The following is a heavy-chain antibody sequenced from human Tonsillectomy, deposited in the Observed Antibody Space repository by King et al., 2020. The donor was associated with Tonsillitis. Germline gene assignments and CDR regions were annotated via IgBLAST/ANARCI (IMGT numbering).Heavy chain of an antibody. D-gene: IGHD3-22*01. Sequence: VQLVESGAEVKKPGSSVKVSCKTSGGTFSSYAISWVRRAPGQGLEWMGGIIPIFDTANYAQKFQGRITITADNSTSTAYVELSSLRSEDTAVYYCARDFTDYVEASGYGGVHDYGGQGPLVRVP. CDR2: IIPIFDTA. CDR3: ARDFTDYVEASGYGGVHDY. J-gene: IGHJ4*02. CDR1: GGTFSSYA. V-gene: IGHV1-69*06.